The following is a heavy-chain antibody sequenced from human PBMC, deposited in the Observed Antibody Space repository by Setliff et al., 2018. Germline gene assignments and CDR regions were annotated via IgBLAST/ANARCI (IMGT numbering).Heavy chain of an antibody. J-gene: IGHJ4*02. V-gene: IGHV5-51*01. CDR2: IYPDDSDT. CDR3: ARASTSSFFVYFDF. CDR1: GHKSADFW. D-gene: IGHD2-2*01. Sequence: PGESLKISCQGSGHKSADFWIGWVRQMPGKGLEWMGIIYPDDSDTRYSPSFQGQVTMSADKSTNTAYLQWNSLAASDAAMYYCARASTSSFFVYFDFWGQGTQVTVSS.